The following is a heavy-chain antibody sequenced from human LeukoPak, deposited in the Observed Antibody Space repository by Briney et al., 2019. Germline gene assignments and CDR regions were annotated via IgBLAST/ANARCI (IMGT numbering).Heavy chain of an antibody. CDR1: GGSISSYY. Sequence: SETLSLTCTVSGGSISSYYWSWIRQPPGKGLEWIGYTYYSGSTNYNPSLKSRVTILVDTSKNQISLKLSSVTAADTAVYYCASHEDAFDIWGQGTMVTVSS. J-gene: IGHJ3*02. V-gene: IGHV4-59*01. CDR3: ASHEDAFDI. CDR2: TYYSGST.